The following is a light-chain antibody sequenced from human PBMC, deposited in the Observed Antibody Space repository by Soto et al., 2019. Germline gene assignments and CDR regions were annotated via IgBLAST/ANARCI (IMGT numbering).Light chain of an antibody. J-gene: IGLJ1*01. V-gene: IGLV2-14*03. Sequence: QSALTQPASVSGSPGQWITISCTGSSSDIGGYDYVSWYQQHTGKAPKLMIYDVSKRPSGVSNRFSGSKSGNTASLTISGLQAEDEADYYCNSYTSSTTSVFGAGTKLTVL. CDR2: DVS. CDR3: NSYTSSTTSV. CDR1: SSDIGGYDY.